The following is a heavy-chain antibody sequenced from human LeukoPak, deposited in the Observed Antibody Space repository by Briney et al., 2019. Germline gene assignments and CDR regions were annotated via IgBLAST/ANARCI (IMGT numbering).Heavy chain of an antibody. V-gene: IGHV4-39*01. Sequence: SETLSLTCSVSGGSMSANSYYWGWIRRPPGKGLEWIGSVFYSGSPYYNPSFKSRLTISVDTSRNQFSLRLTSVTAADTAVYYCARNNSVVRGALDYWGQGILVTVSS. CDR2: VFYSGSP. D-gene: IGHD3-10*01. CDR3: ARNNSVVRGALDY. CDR1: GGSMSANSYY. J-gene: IGHJ4*01.